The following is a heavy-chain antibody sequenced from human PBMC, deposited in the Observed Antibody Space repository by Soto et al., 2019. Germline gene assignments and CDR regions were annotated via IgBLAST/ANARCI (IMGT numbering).Heavy chain of an antibody. Sequence: EVQLLESGGGLVQPGGSMRLSCAASGFTFSSYAMTWVRQAPGKGLEYVSSISNSGGSTYHADSLQVRFTVSRDNSKKTLYRQRSCRREDATAVYYRATALAPCSGPTCCGPVTFWGQGTLVTDSS. V-gene: IGHV3-23*01. D-gene: IGHD2-15*01. CDR3: ATALAPCSGPTCCGPVTF. J-gene: IGHJ4*02. CDR2: ISNSGGST. CDR1: GFTFSSYA.